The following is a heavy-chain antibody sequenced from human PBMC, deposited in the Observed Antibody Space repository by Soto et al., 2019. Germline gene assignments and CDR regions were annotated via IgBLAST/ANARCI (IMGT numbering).Heavy chain of an antibody. J-gene: IGHJ4*02. CDR2: IDPSDSYT. D-gene: IGHD3-22*01. CDR1: GYSFTSYW. Sequence: GESLKISCKGSGYSFTSYWISWVRQMPGKGLEWMGRIDPSDSYTNYSPSFQGHVTISADQSITTVFLQWSSLRASDTAMYYCARQIYDSDTGPNFQYYFDSWGQGTPVTVSS. CDR3: ARQIYDSDTGPNFQYYFDS. V-gene: IGHV5-10-1*01.